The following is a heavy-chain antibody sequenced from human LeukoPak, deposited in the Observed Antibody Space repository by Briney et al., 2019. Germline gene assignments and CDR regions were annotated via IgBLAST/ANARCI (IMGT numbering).Heavy chain of an antibody. CDR2: IIPIFGTA. J-gene: IGHJ4*02. V-gene: IGHV1-69*13. Sequence: SVKVSCKASGGTFSSYAISWVRQAPGQGLEWMGEIIPIFGTANYAQKFQGRVTITADESTSTAYMELSSLRSEDTAVYYCARVGEGDYYGSGSSVDYWGQGTLVTVSS. D-gene: IGHD3-10*01. CDR1: GGTFSSYA. CDR3: ARVGEGDYYGSGSSVDY.